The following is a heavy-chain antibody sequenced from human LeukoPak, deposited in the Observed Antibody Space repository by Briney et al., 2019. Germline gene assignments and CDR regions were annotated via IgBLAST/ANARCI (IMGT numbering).Heavy chain of an antibody. CDR1: GFTFSSYA. CDR2: ISGSGGST. D-gene: IGHD4-23*01. V-gene: IGHV3-23*01. CDR3: AICLGDGGNYYFDY. Sequence: GASLRLSCAASGFTFSSYAMSWVRQAPVKGLEWVSAISGSGGSTYYADSVKGRFTISRDNSKNTLYLQMNSLRAEDTAVYYCAICLGDGGNYYFDYWGQGTLVTVSS. J-gene: IGHJ4*02.